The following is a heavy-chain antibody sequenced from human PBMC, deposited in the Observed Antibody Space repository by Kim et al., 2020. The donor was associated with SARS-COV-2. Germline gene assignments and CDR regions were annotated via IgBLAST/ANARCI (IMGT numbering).Heavy chain of an antibody. J-gene: IGHJ4*02. CDR3: ARGRTDGTGCDFDY. V-gene: IGHV3-23*05. Sequence: ADSVKGRFTISRDTSNNILYLEMNSLSAADSAIYYCARGRTDGTGCDFDYWGQGTLVTVAS.